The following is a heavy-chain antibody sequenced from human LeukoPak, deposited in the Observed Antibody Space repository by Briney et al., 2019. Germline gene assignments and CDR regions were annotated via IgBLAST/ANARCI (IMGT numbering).Heavy chain of an antibody. V-gene: IGHV5-51*01. CDR3: ARHEDQLPYGMDV. J-gene: IGHJ6*02. D-gene: IGHD2-2*01. CDR2: MYPGDSDT. CDR1: GFSFTNHW. Sequence: GESLKISCKASGFSFTNHWIGWVRQMPGKGLEWMGIMYPGDSDTRYSPSFQGQVTISADKSISTAYLQWSSLKASDTAMYYCARHEDQLPYGMDVWGQGTTVTVSS.